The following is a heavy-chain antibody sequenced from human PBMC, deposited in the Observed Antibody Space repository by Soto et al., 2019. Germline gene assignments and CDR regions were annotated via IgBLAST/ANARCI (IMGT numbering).Heavy chain of an antibody. V-gene: IGHV1-2*02. J-gene: IGHJ6*02. CDR2: INPNSGGT. CDR3: ARDQGSSSWDYYYGMDV. Sequence: QVQLVQSGAEVKKPGASVKVSCKASGYTFTGYYMHWVRQAPGQGLEWMGWINPNSGGTNYAQNFQGRVTMTRDTSISTAYMELSRLRSDDMAIYYCARDQGSSSWDYYYGMDVWGLGTTVTVSS. CDR1: GYTFTGYY. D-gene: IGHD6-13*01.